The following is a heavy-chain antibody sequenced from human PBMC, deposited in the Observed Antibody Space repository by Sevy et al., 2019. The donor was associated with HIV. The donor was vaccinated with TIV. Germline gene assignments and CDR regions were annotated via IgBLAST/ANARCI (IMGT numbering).Heavy chain of an antibody. Sequence: GGSLRLSCVTSGFNFSHYGIHWVRQSPGKGMEWVAIIWYDGINKFYADSMKGRFTISRDNSKNTLYLQMNSLRAEDTAVYYCERDWTYYDTSSGYRYYGMDVWGPGTTVTVSS. CDR1: GFNFSHYG. CDR2: IWYDGINK. D-gene: IGHD3-9*01. CDR3: ERDWTYYDTSSGYRYYGMDV. J-gene: IGHJ6*02. V-gene: IGHV3-33*01.